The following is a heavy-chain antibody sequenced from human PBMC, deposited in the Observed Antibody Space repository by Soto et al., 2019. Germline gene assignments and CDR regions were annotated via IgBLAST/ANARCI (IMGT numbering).Heavy chain of an antibody. CDR1: GFTFSSHT. J-gene: IGHJ4*01. D-gene: IGHD3-16*01. Sequence: EVQLVESGGGLVKPGESLRLSCAASGFTFSSHTMNWVRQAPGKGLEWVSSISVSSTYINYADSVKGRFTISGDNAKNSVYLQMHGRRAEDTAVYYGARGPGRGNVTEGDYFCDYWGHGTLVTVSS. CDR3: ARGPGRGNVTEGDYFCDY. V-gene: IGHV3-21*01. CDR2: ISVSSTYI.